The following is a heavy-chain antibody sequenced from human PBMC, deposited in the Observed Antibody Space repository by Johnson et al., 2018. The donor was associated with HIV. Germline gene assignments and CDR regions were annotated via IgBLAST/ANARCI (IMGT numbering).Heavy chain of an antibody. J-gene: IGHJ3*02. CDR1: GFTFSHYW. CDR3: ARQGSGFDI. D-gene: IGHD1-26*01. Sequence: VQLVESGGGLVQPGGSLRLSCVVSGFTFSHYWMEWVRQAPGEGLVWVSRINADGSRTTYADSVKGRFTISRDNAKNTLYLEMNSLKAEDTAVYYCARQGSGFDILGQGTMVTVSS. CDR2: INADGSRT. V-gene: IGHV3-74*02.